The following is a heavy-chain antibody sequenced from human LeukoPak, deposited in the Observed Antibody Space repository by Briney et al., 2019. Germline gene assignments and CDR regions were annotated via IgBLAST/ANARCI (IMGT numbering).Heavy chain of an antibody. CDR1: GNTFSSYF. V-gene: IGHV1-46*01. J-gene: IGHJ3*02. D-gene: IGHD3-3*02. Sequence: ASVKVSCKASGNTFSSYFIHWVRQAPGPGLEWMGIISPGGGSTTYAQELQGRVTMTRDTSTSTVYMELSSLRSEDTAVYYCGRVTFYAFDIWGQGTMVTVSS. CDR3: GRVTFYAFDI. CDR2: ISPGGGST.